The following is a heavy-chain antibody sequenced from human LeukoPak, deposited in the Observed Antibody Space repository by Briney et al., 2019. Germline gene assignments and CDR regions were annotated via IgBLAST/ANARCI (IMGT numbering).Heavy chain of an antibody. Sequence: SETLSLTCTVSGGSISSYYWSWVRQPPGKGLEWIGFVYYTGSTNYSPSLKSRVTISLDTSRNQFSLKLNSVTAADTAVYYCAKSNGYGLIDIWGQGTMVTVSS. CDR1: GGSISSYY. J-gene: IGHJ3*02. D-gene: IGHD3-22*01. V-gene: IGHV4-59*12. CDR3: AKSNGYGLIDI. CDR2: VYYTGST.